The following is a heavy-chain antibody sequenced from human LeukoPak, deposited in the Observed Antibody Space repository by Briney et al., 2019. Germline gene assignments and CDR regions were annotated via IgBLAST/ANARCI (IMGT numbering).Heavy chain of an antibody. J-gene: IGHJ4*02. D-gene: IGHD4-17*01. CDR3: ARLTRDYGDYTFDY. CDR2: IYHGGST. CDR1: GYSISSGYY. V-gene: IGHV4-38-2*02. Sequence: SETLSLTCTVAGYSISSGYYWGWIRQPPGKGLEWIGNIYHGGSTYYKPSLKSRVTISVDTSKNQFSLKLSSVTAADTAVYYCARLTRDYGDYTFDYWGQGTLVTVSS.